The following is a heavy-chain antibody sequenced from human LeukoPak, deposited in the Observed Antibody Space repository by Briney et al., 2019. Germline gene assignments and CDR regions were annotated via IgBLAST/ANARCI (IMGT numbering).Heavy chain of an antibody. D-gene: IGHD5-12*01. CDR2: IKSKTDGGTT. CDR3: TTDQLYSGYDPEYFQH. V-gene: IGHV3-15*01. J-gene: IGHJ1*01. Sequence: GGSLRLSCAASGFTFNSYAMSWVRQAPGKGLEWVGRIKSKTDGGTTDYAAPVKGRFTISRDDSKNTLYLQMNSLKTEDTAVYYCTTDQLYSGYDPEYFQHWGQGTLVTVSS. CDR1: GFTFNSYA.